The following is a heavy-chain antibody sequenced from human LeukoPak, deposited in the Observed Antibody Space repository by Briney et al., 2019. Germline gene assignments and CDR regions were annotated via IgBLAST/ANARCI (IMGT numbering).Heavy chain of an antibody. CDR2: ISSSSSYI. J-gene: IGHJ3*02. CDR1: GFTFSSYS. D-gene: IGHD2-21*01. V-gene: IGHV3-21*01. CDR3: ARSLYCGGDCCLIDVFDI. Sequence: GGSLRLSCAASGFTFSSYSMNWVRQAPGKGLEWVSSISSSSSYIYYADSVKGRFTISRDNAKNSLYLQMNSLRAGDTAVYYCARSLYCGGDCCLIDVFDIWGQGTMVTVSS.